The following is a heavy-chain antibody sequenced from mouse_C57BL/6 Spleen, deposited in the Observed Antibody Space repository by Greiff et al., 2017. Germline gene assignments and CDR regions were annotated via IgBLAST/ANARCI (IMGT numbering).Heavy chain of an antibody. Sequence: VQLQQPGAELVKPGASVKLSCKASGYTFTSYWMQWVKQRPGQGLEWIGEIDPSDSYTNYNQKFKGKATLTVDTSSSTAYMQISSLTSEDSAVYYCAREGAVYWGQGTTLTVSS. CDR3: AREGAVY. CDR2: IDPSDSYT. V-gene: IGHV1-50*01. D-gene: IGHD6-1*01. CDR1: GYTFTSYW. J-gene: IGHJ2*01.